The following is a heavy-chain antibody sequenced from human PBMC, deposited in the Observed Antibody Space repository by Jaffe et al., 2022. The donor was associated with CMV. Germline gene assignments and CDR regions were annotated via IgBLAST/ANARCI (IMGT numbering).Heavy chain of an antibody. CDR3: AGAIFDLPLWFGELYY. J-gene: IGHJ4*02. CDR2: IYYSGST. Sequence: QVQLQESGPGLVKPSETLSLTCTVSGGSISSYYWSWIRQPPGKGLEWIGYIYYSGSTNYNPSLKSRVTISVDTSKNQFSLKLSSVTAADTAVYYCAGAIFDLPLWFGELYYWGQGTLVTVSS. V-gene: IGHV4-59*01. D-gene: IGHD3-10*01. CDR1: GGSISSYY.